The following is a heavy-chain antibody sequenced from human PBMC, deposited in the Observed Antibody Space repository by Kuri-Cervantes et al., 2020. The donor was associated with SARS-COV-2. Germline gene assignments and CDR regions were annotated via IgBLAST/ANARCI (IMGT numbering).Heavy chain of an antibody. D-gene: IGHD3-3*01. CDR2: ISHSGRT. V-gene: IGHV4-30-2*01. Sequence: TLSLTCTVSGGSISRGGYYWSWIRQPPGKGLEWIGYISHSGRTYYNPSLKSRVTISVDRSKNQSSLKLSSVTAADTAVYYCARDPSRCVRWSGYPDYFDYWGQGTLVTVSS. CDR3: ARDPSRCVRWSGYPDYFDY. CDR1: GGSISRGGYY. J-gene: IGHJ4*02.